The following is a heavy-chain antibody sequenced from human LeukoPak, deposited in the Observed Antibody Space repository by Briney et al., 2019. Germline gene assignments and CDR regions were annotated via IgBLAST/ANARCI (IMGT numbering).Heavy chain of an antibody. CDR3: ARGIRLVGPFDY. Sequence: SETLSLTCTVSGGSISSGSYYWGWIRQPPGKGLEWIGSIYHSGSTYYNPSLKSRVTISVDTSKNQFSLKLSSVTAADTAVYYCARGIRLVGPFDYWGQGTLVTVSS. CDR1: GGSISSGSYY. V-gene: IGHV4-39*07. J-gene: IGHJ4*02. CDR2: IYHSGST. D-gene: IGHD6-19*01.